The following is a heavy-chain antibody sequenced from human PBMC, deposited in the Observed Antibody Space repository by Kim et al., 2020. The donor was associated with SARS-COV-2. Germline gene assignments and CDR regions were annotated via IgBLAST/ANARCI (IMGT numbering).Heavy chain of an antibody. Sequence: GGFLRLSCAASGFTFSSYAMSWVRQAPGKGLEWVSAISGSGGSTYYADSVKGRFTISRDNSKNTLYLQMNSLRAEDTAVYYCAKDPVLRIAVDWFDPWGQGTLVTVSS. D-gene: IGHD6-19*01. J-gene: IGHJ5*02. CDR1: GFTFSSYA. CDR2: ISGSGGST. CDR3: AKDPVLRIAVDWFDP. V-gene: IGHV3-23*01.